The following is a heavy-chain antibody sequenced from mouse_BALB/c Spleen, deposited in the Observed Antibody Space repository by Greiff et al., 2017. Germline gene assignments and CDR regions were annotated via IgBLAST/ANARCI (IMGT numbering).Heavy chain of an antibody. Sequence: VQLQESGAELVRPGSSVKISCKASGYAFSSYWMNWVKQRPGQGLEWIGQIYPGDGDTNYNGKFKGKATLTADKSSSTAYMQLSSLTSEDSAVYFCARGYDYDGYYAMDYWGQGTSVTVSS. D-gene: IGHD2-4*01. V-gene: IGHV1-80*01. CDR3: ARGYDYDGYYAMDY. CDR1: GYAFSSYW. CDR2: IYPGDGDT. J-gene: IGHJ4*01.